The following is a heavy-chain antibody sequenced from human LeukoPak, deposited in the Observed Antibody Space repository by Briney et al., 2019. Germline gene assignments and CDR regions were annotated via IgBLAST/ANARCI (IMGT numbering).Heavy chain of an antibody. Sequence: GGPLRLSCAASGFTFSSYAMSWVRQAPGKGLEWVSAISGSGGSTYYADSVKGRFTISRDSSKNTLYLQMNSLRAEDTAVYYCAKARLLGRYYMDVWGKGTTVTVSS. J-gene: IGHJ6*03. CDR3: AKARLLGRYYMDV. CDR1: GFTFSSYA. V-gene: IGHV3-23*01. CDR2: ISGSGGST.